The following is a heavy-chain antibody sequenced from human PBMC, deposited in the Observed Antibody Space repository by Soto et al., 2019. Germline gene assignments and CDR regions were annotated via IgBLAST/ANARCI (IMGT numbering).Heavy chain of an antibody. CDR2: IRSKGSGGTS. V-gene: IGHV3-49*04. D-gene: IGHD3-10*01. CDR1: GFTFGDYA. CDR3: TRDQPITP. Sequence: GSLRLSCTASGFTFGDYAMSWVRQAPGKGLEWVGFIRSKGSGGTSEYAASVKGRFTFSRGDSKSIAYLQMNSLKIEDTAVYYCTRDQPITPWGQGTMVTVSS. J-gene: IGHJ3*01.